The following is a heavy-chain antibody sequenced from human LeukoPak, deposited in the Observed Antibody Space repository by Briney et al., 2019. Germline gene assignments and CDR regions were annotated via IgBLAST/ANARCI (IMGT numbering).Heavy chain of an antibody. CDR1: GFTVSSNY. V-gene: IGHV3-53*01. J-gene: IGHJ4*02. CDR3: ARDPQGLPGGY. D-gene: IGHD4-11*01. CDR2: IYSGGST. Sequence: GGSLRLSCAASGFTVSSNYMSWVRQAPGKGLEWVSVIYSGGSTYYADSVKGRFTISRDNSKNTLYLQMNSLRAEDTAVYYCARDPQGLPGGYWGQGTLVTVSS.